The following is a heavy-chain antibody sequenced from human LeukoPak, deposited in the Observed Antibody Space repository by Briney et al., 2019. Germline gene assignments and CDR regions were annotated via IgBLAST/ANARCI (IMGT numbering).Heavy chain of an antibody. CDR2: IYSGGST. Sequence: GGSLRLSCAASGFTVSSNYMSWVRQAPGKGLEWVSVIYSGGSTYYADSVKGRFTISRDNSKNTLYLQMNSLRAEDTAVYYCARAKDTAMVNFDYWGQGTLVTVSS. D-gene: IGHD5-18*01. J-gene: IGHJ4*02. V-gene: IGHV3-66*01. CDR3: ARAKDTAMVNFDY. CDR1: GFTVSSNY.